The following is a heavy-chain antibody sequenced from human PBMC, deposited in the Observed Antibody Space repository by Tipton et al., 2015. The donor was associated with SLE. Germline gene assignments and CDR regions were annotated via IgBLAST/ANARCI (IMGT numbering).Heavy chain of an antibody. J-gene: IGHJ4*02. CDR3: ARDPLAAGYFDY. Sequence: SLRLSCAASGFTFRDYYMIWIRQAPGKGLEWVSYISSSGSTIYYADSVKGRFTISRDNAKNSLYLQMNSLRAEDTAVYYCARDPLAAGYFDYWGQGTLVTVSS. CDR2: ISSSGSTI. CDR1: GFTFRDYY. D-gene: IGHD6-13*01. V-gene: IGHV3-11*04.